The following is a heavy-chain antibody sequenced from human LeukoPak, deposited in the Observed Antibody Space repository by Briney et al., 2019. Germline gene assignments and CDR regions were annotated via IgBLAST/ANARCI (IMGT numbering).Heavy chain of an antibody. D-gene: IGHD6-13*01. CDR2: IVVGSGNT. Sequence: ASVKVSCKASGFTFTSSAVQWVRQARGQRLEWIGWIVVGSGNTNYAQKFQERVTITRDMSTSTAYMELSSLRSEDTAVYYCAADDGIAAAGTTDYWGQGTLVTVSS. CDR1: GFTFTSSA. CDR3: AADDGIAAAGTTDY. J-gene: IGHJ4*02. V-gene: IGHV1-58*01.